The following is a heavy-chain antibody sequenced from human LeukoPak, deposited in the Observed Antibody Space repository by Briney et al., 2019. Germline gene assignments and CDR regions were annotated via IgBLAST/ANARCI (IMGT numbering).Heavy chain of an antibody. V-gene: IGHV3-30-3*01. J-gene: IGHJ4*02. CDR1: GFTFSSYA. CDR2: ISYDGSNK. CDR3: ASPGY. Sequence: GGSLRLSCAASGFTFSSYAMHWVRQAPGKGLEWVAVISYDGSNKYYADSVKGRFTISRDNPKNTLYLQMNSLRAEDTAVYYCASPGYWGQGTLVTVSS. D-gene: IGHD3-10*01.